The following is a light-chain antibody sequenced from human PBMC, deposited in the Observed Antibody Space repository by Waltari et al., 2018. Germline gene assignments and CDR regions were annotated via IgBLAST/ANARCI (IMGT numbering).Light chain of an antibody. CDR2: AAS. CDR3: QQSYNLPFT. J-gene: IGKJ4*01. Sequence: DFQMTQSPSSLFASVGDSVTITCRASQSISTFLNWYQQKPGKAPKLLIYAASSLHSGVPLRFSGSGSWTDFTLSISSLQREDFATYYCQQSYNLPFTFGGGTKVEIK. V-gene: IGKV1-39*01. CDR1: QSISTF.